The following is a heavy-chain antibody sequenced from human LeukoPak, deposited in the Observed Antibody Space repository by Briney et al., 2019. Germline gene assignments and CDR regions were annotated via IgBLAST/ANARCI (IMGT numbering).Heavy chain of an antibody. V-gene: IGHV1-69*13. Sequence: ASVKVSCKASGGTFSSYAISWVRQAPRQGLEWMGGIIPIFGTANYAQKFQGRVTITADESTSTAYMELSSLRSEDTAVYYCARFWFNSFDPWGQGTLVTVSS. CDR1: GGTFSSYA. CDR2: IIPIFGTA. CDR3: ARFWFNSFDP. D-gene: IGHD3-3*01. J-gene: IGHJ5*02.